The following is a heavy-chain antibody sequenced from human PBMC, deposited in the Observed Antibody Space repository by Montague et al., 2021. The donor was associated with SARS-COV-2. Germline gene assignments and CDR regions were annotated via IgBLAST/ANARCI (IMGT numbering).Heavy chain of an antibody. J-gene: IGHJ4*02. CDR2: INHRGTT. V-gene: IGHV4-34*04. D-gene: IGHD2-2*02. CDR3: ARGGLHLLYGGHYFDY. Sequence: SETLSLTCTVYGGSFSGYYWNWIRQSPGRGLEWIGEINHRGTTNNNPSLKSRATISVDASKDQFSLKLTSVTAADAAVYYCARGGLHLLYGGHYFDYWGQGTPVTVSS. CDR1: GGSFSGYY.